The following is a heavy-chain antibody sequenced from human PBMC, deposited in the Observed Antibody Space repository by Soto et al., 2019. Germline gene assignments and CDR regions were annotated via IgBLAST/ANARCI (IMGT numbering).Heavy chain of an antibody. CDR1: GYTFAKYA. D-gene: IGHD3-22*01. CDR2: INAGNGNT. V-gene: IGHV1-3*01. CDR3: ARVRMGDYYDSSGYYRNDAFDM. J-gene: IGHJ3*02. Sequence: ASVKVSCKASGYTFAKYAGQWVRQAPGQRLDWMGWINAGNGNTEYSHKFQGRVTITRDTSATTAYMELSSLRSEDTAVYYCARVRMGDYYDSSGYYRNDAFDMWGQGTIVTVSS.